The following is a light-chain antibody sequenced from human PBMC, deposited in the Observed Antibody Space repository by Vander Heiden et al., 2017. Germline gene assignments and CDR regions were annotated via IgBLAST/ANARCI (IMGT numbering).Light chain of an antibody. Sequence: EIVLTQSPATLSLSPGERATLSCSASQSVSSYLAWYQQKPGQAPRLLIYDATNRANGIPDRFSGSGSGTDFTLTRSRREPEDFAVYYWRQSSNLVTFGGGTKVEIK. CDR2: DAT. CDR1: QSVSSY. J-gene: IGKJ4*01. V-gene: IGKV3-11*01. CDR3: RQSSNLVT.